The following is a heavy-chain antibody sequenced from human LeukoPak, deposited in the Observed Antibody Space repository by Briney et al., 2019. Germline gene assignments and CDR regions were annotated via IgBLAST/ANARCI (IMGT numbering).Heavy chain of an antibody. CDR2: IIPILGIA. D-gene: IGHD6-13*01. CDR3: ARAYSSSWYGDAFDI. J-gene: IGHJ3*02. Sequence: ASVKVSCKASGGTFSSYAISWVRQAPGQGLEWMGRIIPILGIANYAQKFQGRVTITADKSTSTAYMELSSLRSEDTAVYYCARAYSSSWYGDAFDIWGQGTMVTVSS. CDR1: GGTFSSYA. V-gene: IGHV1-69*04.